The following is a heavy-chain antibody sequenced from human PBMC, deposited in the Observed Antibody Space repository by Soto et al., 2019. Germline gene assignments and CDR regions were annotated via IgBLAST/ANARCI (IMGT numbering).Heavy chain of an antibody. Sequence: SETLSLTCAVYGGSFSGYYWSWIRQPPGKGLEWIGEINHSGSTNYNPSLKSRVTISVDTAKNQFSLKLSSVTAADTAVYYCARVAKGAFDIWGQGTMVTVSS. CDR3: ARVAKGAFDI. CDR1: GGSFSGYY. J-gene: IGHJ3*02. V-gene: IGHV4-34*01. CDR2: INHSGST.